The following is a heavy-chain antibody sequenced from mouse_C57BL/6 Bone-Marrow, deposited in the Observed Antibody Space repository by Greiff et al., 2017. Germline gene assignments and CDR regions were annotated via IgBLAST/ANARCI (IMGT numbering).Heavy chain of an antibody. CDR2: INYDGSST. J-gene: IGHJ4*01. D-gene: IGHD1-1*01. CDR1: GFTFSDYY. V-gene: IGHV5-16*01. CDR3: AREFTTVVATDYAMDY. Sequence: EVNLVESEGGLVQPGSSMKLSCTASGFTFSDYYMAWVRQVPEKGLEWVANINYDGSSTYYLDSLKSRFIISRDNAKNILYLQMSSLKSEDTATYYCAREFTTVVATDYAMDYWGQGTSVTVSS.